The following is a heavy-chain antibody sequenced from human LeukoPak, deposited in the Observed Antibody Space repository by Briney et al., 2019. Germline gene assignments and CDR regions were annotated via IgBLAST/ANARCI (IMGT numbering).Heavy chain of an antibody. CDR3: ARDACGGDCSEYYYYGMDV. Sequence: GGSLRLSCAASGFTFSDYYMSWIRQAPGKGLEWVSYISSSGSTIYYADSVKGRFTISRDNAKNSLYLQMNSLRAEDTAVYYCARDACGGDCSEYYYYGMDVWGQGTTVTVSS. J-gene: IGHJ6*02. CDR2: ISSSGSTI. CDR1: GFTFSDYY. V-gene: IGHV3-11*01. D-gene: IGHD2-21*02.